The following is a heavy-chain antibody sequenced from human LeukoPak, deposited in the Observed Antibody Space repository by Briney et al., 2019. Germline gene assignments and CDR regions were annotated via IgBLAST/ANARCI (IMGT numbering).Heavy chain of an antibody. V-gene: IGHV3-48*01. CDR2: ISSSSSTI. CDR1: GFTFSSYS. Sequence: GGSLRLSCAASGFTFSSYSMNWVRQAPGKGLEWVSYISSSSSTIYYADSAKGRFTISRDNAKNSLYLQMNSLRAEDTAVYYCARGIRFLEWLSKDDAFDIWGQGTMVTVSS. D-gene: IGHD3-3*01. J-gene: IGHJ3*02. CDR3: ARGIRFLEWLSKDDAFDI.